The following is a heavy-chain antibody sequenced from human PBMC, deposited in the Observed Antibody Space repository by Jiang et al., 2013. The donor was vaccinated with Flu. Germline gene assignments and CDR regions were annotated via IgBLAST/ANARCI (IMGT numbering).Heavy chain of an antibody. J-gene: IGHJ4*02. V-gene: IGHV3-23*01. Sequence: VQLLESGGGLVQPGGSLRLSCAASGFAFSSYAMSWVRQAPGKGLEWVSGISGSGVSTYYADSVKGRFTISRDNSKNTLYLQMNSLRAGDTAVYYCAKDGVPFMTTPHTLDYWGQGTLVTVSS. CDR3: AKDGVPFMTTPHTLDY. CDR2: ISGSGVST. CDR1: GFAFSSYA. D-gene: IGHD3-16*01.